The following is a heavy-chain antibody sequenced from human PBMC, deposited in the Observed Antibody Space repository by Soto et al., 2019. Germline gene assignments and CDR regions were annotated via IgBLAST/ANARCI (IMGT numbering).Heavy chain of an antibody. J-gene: IGHJ4*02. D-gene: IGHD5-12*01. Sequence: SETLSLTCTVSGGSISSYYWSWIRQPPGKGLEWIGYIYYSGSTNYNPSLKSRVTISVDTSKNQFSLKLSSVTAADTAVYYCARAVTREVATIGGYFDYWGQGTLVTVSS. V-gene: IGHV4-59*01. CDR3: ARAVTREVATIGGYFDY. CDR2: IYYSGST. CDR1: GGSISSYY.